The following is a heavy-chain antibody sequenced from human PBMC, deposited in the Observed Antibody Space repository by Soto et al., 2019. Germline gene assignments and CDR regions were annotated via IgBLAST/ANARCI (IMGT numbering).Heavy chain of an antibody. CDR1: GGTFSSYA. CDR2: IIPIFGTA. CDR3: ARGYYYDSSGYPSYVDY. J-gene: IGHJ4*02. Sequence: SVKVSCKASGGTFSSYAISWVRQAPGQGLEWMGGIIPIFGTANYAQKFQGRVTITADESTSTAYMELSSLRSEDTAVYYCARGYYYDSSGYPSYVDYWGQGTLVTVSS. V-gene: IGHV1-69*13. D-gene: IGHD3-22*01.